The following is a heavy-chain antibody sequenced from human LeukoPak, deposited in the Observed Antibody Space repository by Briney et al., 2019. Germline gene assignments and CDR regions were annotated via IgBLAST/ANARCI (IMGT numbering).Heavy chain of an antibody. V-gene: IGHV4-59*01. Sequence: SETLSLTCTVSGGSISSYYWSWIRQPPGKGLEWIGYIHYSGSTNYNPSLKSRVTISVDTSKNQFSLNLSSVTAADTAVYYCARDKYGATDFFDSWGQGTLVTVSS. D-gene: IGHD2/OR15-2a*01. J-gene: IGHJ4*02. CDR2: IHYSGST. CDR3: ARDKYGATDFFDS. CDR1: GGSISSYY.